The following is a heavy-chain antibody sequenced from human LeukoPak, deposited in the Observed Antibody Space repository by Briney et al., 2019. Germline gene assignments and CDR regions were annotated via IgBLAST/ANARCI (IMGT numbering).Heavy chain of an antibody. CDR2: INNRGST. Sequence: PSETLSLTCAVYGASFSDSYWSWIRQPPEKGLEWIGEINNRGSTSYNPSLNSRVIMSVDRSKNQFSLRLTSVTAADTAVYYCARGRYGPRLGNWGQGTLVTVSS. D-gene: IGHD3-16*01. CDR3: ARGRYGPRLGN. J-gene: IGHJ4*02. V-gene: IGHV4-34*01. CDR1: GASFSDSY.